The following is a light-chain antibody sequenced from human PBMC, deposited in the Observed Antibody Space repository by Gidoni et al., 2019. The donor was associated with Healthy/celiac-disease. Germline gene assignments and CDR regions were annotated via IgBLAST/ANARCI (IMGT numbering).Light chain of an antibody. CDR1: QSVSSY. V-gene: IGKV3-11*01. CDR3: QQRSNWPRNT. J-gene: IGKJ4*01. CDR2: DAS. Sequence: EIVLTQSPATLSLSPGERATLSCRASQSVSSYLAWYKQKPGQAPRLLIYDASNRATGIPARFSGSGSGTDFTLTISSLEPEDFAVYYCQQRSNWPRNTFGGGTKVEIK.